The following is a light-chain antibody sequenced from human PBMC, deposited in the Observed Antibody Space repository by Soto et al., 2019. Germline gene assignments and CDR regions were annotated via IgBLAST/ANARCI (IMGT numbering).Light chain of an antibody. CDR3: QQYNNWLRT. J-gene: IGKJ4*01. CDR1: QSVSSN. V-gene: IGKV3-15*01. Sequence: EIVMTQSPATLSVSPGERATLSCRASQSVSSNLAWYQQKPGQAPRLLIYGASTRATGIPARFSGSGSGTEFTLTISSLQSEDFAVYYCQQYNNWLRTFGGGIKVEIK. CDR2: GAS.